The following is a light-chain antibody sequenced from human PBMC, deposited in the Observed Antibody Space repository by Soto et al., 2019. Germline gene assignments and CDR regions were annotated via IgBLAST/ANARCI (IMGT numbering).Light chain of an antibody. CDR2: EGS. CDR1: SSDVGSYNL. Sequence: QSALTQPASVSGSPGQSITISFTGTSSDVGSYNLVSWYQQHPGKAPKLMIYEGSKRPSGVSNRFSGSKSGNTASLTISGLQAEDEADYYCCSYAVSSTSYGFGTVTKLTVL. CDR3: CSYAVSSTSYG. V-gene: IGLV2-23*01. J-gene: IGLJ1*01.